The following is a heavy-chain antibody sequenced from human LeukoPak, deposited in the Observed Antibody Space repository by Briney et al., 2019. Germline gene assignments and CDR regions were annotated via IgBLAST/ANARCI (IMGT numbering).Heavy chain of an antibody. CDR2: ISWNSGSI. D-gene: IGHD3-22*01. CDR1: GFTFDDYA. CDR3: AKSSHYYDSSGYYRYYFDY. Sequence: GGSLRLSCAASGFTFDDYAMHWVRQAPGKGLEWVSGISWNSGSIGYADSVKGRFTISRDNAKNSLYLQMNSLRAEDTALYYCAKSSHYYDSSGYYRYYFDYWGQGTLVTVSS. J-gene: IGHJ4*02. V-gene: IGHV3-9*01.